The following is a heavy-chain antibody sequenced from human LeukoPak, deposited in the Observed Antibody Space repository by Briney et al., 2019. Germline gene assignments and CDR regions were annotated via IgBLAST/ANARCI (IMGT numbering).Heavy chain of an antibody. Sequence: GGSLRLSCAASGFAFSSYAMAWVRQAPGKGLEWVSSLSISGGSPYYADSVKGRFTISRDNSKNTLNLQMNSLRVEDTAVYYCARVRRFPDYYMDVWGEGTTVAVSS. CDR2: LSISGGSP. J-gene: IGHJ6*03. CDR1: GFAFSSYA. V-gene: IGHV3-23*01. D-gene: IGHD3-3*01. CDR3: ARVRRFPDYYMDV.